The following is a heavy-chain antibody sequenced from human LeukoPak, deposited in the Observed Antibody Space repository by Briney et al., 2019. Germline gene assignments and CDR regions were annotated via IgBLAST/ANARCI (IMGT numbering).Heavy chain of an antibody. J-gene: IGHJ6*02. CDR1: GYTFTSYA. CDR3: AREDYGDYVHDGMDV. D-gene: IGHD4-17*01. V-gene: IGHV7-4-1*02. CDR2: INTNTGNP. Sequence: VASVKVSCKASGYTFTSYAMNWVRRAPGQGLEWMGWINTNTGNPTYAQGFTGRFVFSLDTSVSTAYLQISSLKAEDTAVYYCAREDYGDYVHDGMDVWGQGTTVTVSS.